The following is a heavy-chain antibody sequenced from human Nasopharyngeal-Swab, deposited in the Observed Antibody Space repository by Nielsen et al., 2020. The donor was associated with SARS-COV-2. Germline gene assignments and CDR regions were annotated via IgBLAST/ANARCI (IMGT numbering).Heavy chain of an antibody. D-gene: IGHD3-9*01. CDR3: ARVPSIRGSFDWLLFLHPIDY. V-gene: IGHV3-30-3*01. J-gene: IGHJ4*02. CDR2: ISYDGSNK. Sequence: IRQRPGKGLERVAVISYDGSNKYYADSVKGRFTISRDNSKNTLYLQMNSLRAEDTAVYYCARVPSIRGSFDWLLFLHPIDYWGQGTLVTVSS.